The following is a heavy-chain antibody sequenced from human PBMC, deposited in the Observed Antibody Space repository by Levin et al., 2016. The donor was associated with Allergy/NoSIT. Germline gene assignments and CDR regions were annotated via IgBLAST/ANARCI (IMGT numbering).Heavy chain of an antibody. D-gene: IGHD4-23*01. J-gene: IGHJ4*02. CDR1: GFNFGTYA. CDR3: AKSLYGGNIL. CDR2: VSGSDGST. Sequence: LSLTCAASGFNFGTYAMSWVRQAPGKGLEWVSAVSGSDGSTYADSVKGRFTVSRDTSKTTLYLQMNSLRAEDTAVYYCAKSLYGGNILWGQGTLVTVSS. V-gene: IGHV3-23*01.